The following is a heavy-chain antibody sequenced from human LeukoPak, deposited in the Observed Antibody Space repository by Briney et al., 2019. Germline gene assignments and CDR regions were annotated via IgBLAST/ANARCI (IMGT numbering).Heavy chain of an antibody. V-gene: IGHV3-11*06. D-gene: IGHD5-24*01. J-gene: IGHJ4*02. CDR2: ISSSSSDT. CDR3: ARDAEMATLYYFDY. CDR1: GFTFSDYY. Sequence: GGSLRLSCAASGFTFSDYYMSWIRQAPGKGLEWVSYISSSSSDTNYADSVKGRFTISRDNAKNSLYLQMNSLRAEDTAVYYCARDAEMATLYYFDYWGQGTLVTVSS.